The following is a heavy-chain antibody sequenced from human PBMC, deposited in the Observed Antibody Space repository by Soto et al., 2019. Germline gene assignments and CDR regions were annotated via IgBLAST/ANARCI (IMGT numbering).Heavy chain of an antibody. D-gene: IGHD2-21*01. V-gene: IGHV4-39*01. CDR1: GVSIHNSHSF. J-gene: IGHJ5*01. Sequence: SETLSLTCTVSGVSIHNSHSFWAWIRQPPGKGLQFIASVYHNGGAHYNSSLKSRVTISVDTANNQVSLRMRSRTAADTAFYYCGRVVEGATRHTDPDSWGQGILVTVSS. CDR3: GRVVEGATRHTDPDS. CDR2: VYHNGGA.